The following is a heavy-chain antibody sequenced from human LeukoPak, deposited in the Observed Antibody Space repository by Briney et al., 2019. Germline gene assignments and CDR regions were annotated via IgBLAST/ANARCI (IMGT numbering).Heavy chain of an antibody. CDR3: ASLMVYAYFHYMDV. V-gene: IGHV3-21*01. CDR1: GFTFSSYS. J-gene: IGHJ6*03. Sequence: GGSLRLSCAASGFTFSSYSMNWVRQAPGKGLEWVPSISSSSSYIYYADSVKGRFTISRDNAKNSLYLQMNSLRAEDTAVYYCASLMVYAYFHYMDVWGKGTTVTVSS. CDR2: ISSSSSYI. D-gene: IGHD2-8*01.